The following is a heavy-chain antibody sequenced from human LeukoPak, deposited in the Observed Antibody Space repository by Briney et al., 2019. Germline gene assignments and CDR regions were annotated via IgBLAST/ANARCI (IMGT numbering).Heavy chain of an antibody. V-gene: IGHV4-59*08. Sequence: PSETLSLTCTVSGGSINDYYWSWIRQSPEKGLECLASIYYTGKTNYNPSLESRLTVSVDTSKNQVFLKLRSVTAADTAVYYCARQPGSFYEVGASDSWGQGTLVTVSS. D-gene: IGHD1-26*01. J-gene: IGHJ5*01. CDR2: IYYTGKT. CDR3: ARQPGSFYEVGASDS. CDR1: GGSINDYY.